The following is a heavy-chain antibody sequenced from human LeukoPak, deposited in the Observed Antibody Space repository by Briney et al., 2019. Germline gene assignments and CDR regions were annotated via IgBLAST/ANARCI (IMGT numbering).Heavy chain of an antibody. Sequence: GGSLRLSCAASGSTFSSYGMHWVRQAPGKGLEWVAVISYDGSNKYYADSVKGRFTISRDNSKNTLYLQMNSLRAEDTAVYYCAKASSSGYDSVFDYWGQGTLVTVSS. V-gene: IGHV3-30*18. J-gene: IGHJ4*02. CDR1: GSTFSSYG. CDR2: ISYDGSNK. CDR3: AKASSSGYDSVFDY. D-gene: IGHD5-12*01.